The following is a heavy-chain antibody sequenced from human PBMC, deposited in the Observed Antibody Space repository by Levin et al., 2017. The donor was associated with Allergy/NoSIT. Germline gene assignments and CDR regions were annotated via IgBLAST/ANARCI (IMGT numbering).Heavy chain of an antibody. J-gene: IGHJ4*02. CDR3: ARSVAGLQLLYNY. D-gene: IGHD5-24*01. CDR2: ISSSGSTI. V-gene: IGHV3-48*03. Sequence: GGSLRLSCAASGFTFSSYEMNWVRQAPGKGLEWVSYISSSGSTIYYADSVKGRFTISRDNAKNSLYLQMNSLRAEDTAVYYCARSVAGLQLLYNYWGQGTLVTVSS. CDR1: GFTFSSYE.